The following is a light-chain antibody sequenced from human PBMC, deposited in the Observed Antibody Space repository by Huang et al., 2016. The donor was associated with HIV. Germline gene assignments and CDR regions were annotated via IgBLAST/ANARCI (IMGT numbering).Light chain of an antibody. J-gene: IGKJ2*01. CDR2: GAS. Sequence: EILMTQSPATLSVSPGERATLSCRASQSVSSILAWYQQQPGQAPRLLIYGASFRATGVPTRFSGNGSGTDFTLTISSLQSEDVAVYYCQQYNNGPPYTFGQGTKLEI. V-gene: IGKV3-15*01. CDR3: QQYNNGPPYT. CDR1: QSVSSI.